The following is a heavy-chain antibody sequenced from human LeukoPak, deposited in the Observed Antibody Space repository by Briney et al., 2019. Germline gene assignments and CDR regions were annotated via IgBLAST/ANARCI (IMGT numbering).Heavy chain of an antibody. CDR2: IRYDGSNK. J-gene: IGHJ4*02. V-gene: IGHV3-30*02. Sequence: GGSLRLSCAASGFTFSSYGMHWVRQAPGKGLEWMAFIRYDGSNKYYADSVKGRFTISRDNSKNTLYLQMNSLRAEDTAVYYCAKDTRKLLWFGEPFSPPTPLAYWGQGTLVTVSS. D-gene: IGHD3-10*01. CDR1: GFTFSSYG. CDR3: AKDTRKLLWFGEPFSPPTPLAY.